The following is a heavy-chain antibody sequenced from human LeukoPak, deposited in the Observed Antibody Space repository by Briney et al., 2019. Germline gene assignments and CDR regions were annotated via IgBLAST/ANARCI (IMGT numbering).Heavy chain of an antibody. Sequence: GGSLRLSCAASGFVFNSYGMNWVRQAPGKGLEWVAFIRYDGTDKYYRDSVEGRFSISRDNSKDIVYLQMNSLRAEDTAVYYCARDLMVRGVYSCYYGMDVWGQGTTVTVSS. CDR2: IRYDGTDK. D-gene: IGHD3-10*01. CDR3: ARDLMVRGVYSCYYGMDV. J-gene: IGHJ6*02. V-gene: IGHV3-30*02. CDR1: GFVFNSYG.